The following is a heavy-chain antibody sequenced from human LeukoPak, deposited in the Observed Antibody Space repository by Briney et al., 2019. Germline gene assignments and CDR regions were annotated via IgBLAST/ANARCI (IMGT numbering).Heavy chain of an antibody. D-gene: IGHD3-22*01. J-gene: IGHJ4*02. CDR1: GYSFTSYW. V-gene: IGHV5-51*01. CDR2: IYPGESDT. Sequence: GESLKISCKGSGYSFTSYWIGWVRQMPGKGREWMGIIYPGESDTRYSPSFQGQVTISADKSISTAYLQWSSLKASDTAMYYCARRDYYDSSGYYFDYWGQGTLVTVSS. CDR3: ARRDYYDSSGYYFDY.